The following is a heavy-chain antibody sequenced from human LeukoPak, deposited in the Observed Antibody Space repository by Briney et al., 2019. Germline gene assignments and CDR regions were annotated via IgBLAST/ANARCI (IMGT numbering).Heavy chain of an antibody. CDR2: IYPGDSDT. Sequence: GESLKISCKGSGYSFTSYWIGWVRQMPGKGLEWMGIIYPGDSDTRYRPSFQGQVTISADKSISTAYLQWSSLKASDTAMYYCASYYDSSGYPVGYWGQGTLVTVSS. V-gene: IGHV5-51*01. J-gene: IGHJ4*02. D-gene: IGHD3-22*01. CDR1: GYSFTSYW. CDR3: ASYYDSSGYPVGY.